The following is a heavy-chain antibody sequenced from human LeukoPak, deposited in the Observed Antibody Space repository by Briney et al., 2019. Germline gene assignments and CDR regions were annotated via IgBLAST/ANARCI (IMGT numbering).Heavy chain of an antibody. J-gene: IGHJ4*02. Sequence: GGSLRLSCAASGFTFSTYGMHRVRQAPGKGLEWVAVIWNDGTNKYYADSVKGRFTISRDNSKNTLCLQMDTLRAEDTAMYYCAQDWSGGNSGYIDDWGQGTLVTVSS. CDR2: IWNDGTNK. D-gene: IGHD3-22*01. CDR3: AQDWSGGNSGYIDD. CDR1: GFTFSTYG. V-gene: IGHV3-33*06.